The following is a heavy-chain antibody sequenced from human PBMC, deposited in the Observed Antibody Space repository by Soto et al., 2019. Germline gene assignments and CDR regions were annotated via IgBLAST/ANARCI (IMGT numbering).Heavy chain of an antibody. D-gene: IGHD6-19*01. CDR1: GGSISSYY. CDR3: ARGGWKLFDY. CDR2: FYYSGST. V-gene: IGHV4-59*01. J-gene: IGHJ4*02. Sequence: SETLSLTCTVSGGSISSYYWSWIRQPPGKGREWIGYFYYSGSTNYNPSLKSRVTISVDTSKNQFSLKLSSVTAADTAVYYCARGGWKLFDYWGQGTLVTVSS.